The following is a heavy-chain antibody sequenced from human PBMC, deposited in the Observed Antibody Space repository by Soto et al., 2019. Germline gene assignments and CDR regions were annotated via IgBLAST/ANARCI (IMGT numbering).Heavy chain of an antibody. CDR3: TSRVGAMDY. D-gene: IGHD1-26*01. Sequence: GGSLRLSCAASGFTFSGSAMHWVRQASGKGLEWVGRIRSKANSYATAYAASVKGRFTISRDDSKNTAYLQMNSLKTEDTAVYYCTSRVGAMDYWGQGTLVTAPQ. J-gene: IGHJ4*02. CDR2: IRSKANSYAT. CDR1: GFTFSGSA. V-gene: IGHV3-73*01.